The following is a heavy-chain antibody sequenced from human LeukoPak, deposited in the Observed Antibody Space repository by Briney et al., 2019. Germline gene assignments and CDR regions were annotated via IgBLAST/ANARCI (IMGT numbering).Heavy chain of an antibody. Sequence: GGSLGLSCAASGFTFDDYGMSWVRQAPGKGLEWVSGINWNGGSTGYAGSVKGRFTISRDNAKNSLYLQMNSLRAEDTALYYCARNLKGYYDSSGYYYFGQGTLVIVSS. CDR1: GFTFDDYG. J-gene: IGHJ4*02. V-gene: IGHV3-20*04. CDR3: ARNLKGYYDSSGYYY. CDR2: INWNGGST. D-gene: IGHD3-22*01.